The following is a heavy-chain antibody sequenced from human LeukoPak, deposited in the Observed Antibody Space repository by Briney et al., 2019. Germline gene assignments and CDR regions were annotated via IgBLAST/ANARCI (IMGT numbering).Heavy chain of an antibody. CDR1: GFTFSSYA. J-gene: IGHJ4*02. CDR2: ISYDGSNK. CDR3: ARGGLRYFDWLRFDY. D-gene: IGHD3-9*01. V-gene: IGHV3-30*14. Sequence: GGSLRLSCAASGFTFSSYAMHWVRQAPGKGLEWVAVISYDGSNKYYADSVKGRFTISRDNSKNTLYLQMNSLRAEDTAVYYCARGGLRYFDWLRFDYWGQGTLVTVSS.